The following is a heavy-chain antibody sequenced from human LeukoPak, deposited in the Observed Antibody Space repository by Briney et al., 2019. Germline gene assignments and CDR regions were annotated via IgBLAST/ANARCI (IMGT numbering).Heavy chain of an antibody. CDR3: ASNSGSYFYYFDY. D-gene: IGHD1-26*01. CDR2: ISSSSSYI. V-gene: IGHV3-21*01. Sequence: GGSLRLSCAASGFTFSSYAMSWVRQAPGKGLEWVSSISSSSSYIYYADSVKGRFTISRDNAKNSLYLQMNSLRAEDTAVYYCASNSGSYFYYFDYWGQGTLVTVSS. J-gene: IGHJ4*02. CDR1: GFTFSSYA.